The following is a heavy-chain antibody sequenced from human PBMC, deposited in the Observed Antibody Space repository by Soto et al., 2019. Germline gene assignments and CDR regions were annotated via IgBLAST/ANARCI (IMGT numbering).Heavy chain of an antibody. D-gene: IGHD2-2*01. CDR2: ISAYNGNT. CDR3: ARDHGVYCSSPSCSKGRAFDI. J-gene: IGHJ3*02. Sequence: ASVKVSCKASGYTFTSYGISWVRQAPGQGLEWMGWISAYNGNTNYAQKLQGRVTMTTDTSTSTAYMELRSLRSDDTAVYYCARDHGVYCSSPSCSKGRAFDIWGQGTMVTV. CDR1: GYTFTSYG. V-gene: IGHV1-18*04.